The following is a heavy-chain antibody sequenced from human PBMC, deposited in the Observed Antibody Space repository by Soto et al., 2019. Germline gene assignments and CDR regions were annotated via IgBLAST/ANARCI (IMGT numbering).Heavy chain of an antibody. Sequence: QVQLVESGGGVVQPGRSLRLSCAASGLIFSSYGIHWVRQAPGKGLEWVAAISYDGSNKYYTDSVKGRFTISRDNSKNTLYLQMNSLRAEYTAVYYCAKDRTVTGWVQYDMDVWGPGTTVTVSS. CDR2: ISYDGSNK. V-gene: IGHV3-30*18. D-gene: IGHD4-17*01. J-gene: IGHJ6*02. CDR3: AKDRTVTGWVQYDMDV. CDR1: GLIFSSYG.